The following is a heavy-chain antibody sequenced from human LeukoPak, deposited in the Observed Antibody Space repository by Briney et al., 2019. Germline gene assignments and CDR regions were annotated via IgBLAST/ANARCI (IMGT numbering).Heavy chain of an antibody. V-gene: IGHV3-11*01. J-gene: IGHJ3*02. CDR1: GFTFSDYY. CDR3: AKDSAASGAFDI. CDR2: ISSSGSTI. D-gene: IGHD6-25*01. Sequence: GGSLRLSCAASGFTFSDYYMSWIRQAPGKGLEWVSYISSSGSTIYYADSVKGRFTISRDNAKNSLYLQMNSLRAEDTALYYCAKDSAASGAFDIWGQGTMVTVSS.